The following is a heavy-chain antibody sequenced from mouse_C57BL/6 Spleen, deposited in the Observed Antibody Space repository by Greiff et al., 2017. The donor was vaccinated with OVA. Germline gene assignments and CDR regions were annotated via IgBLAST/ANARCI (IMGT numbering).Heavy chain of an antibody. J-gene: IGHJ3*01. CDR2: IRYDGSN. D-gene: IGHD5-1*01. V-gene: IGHV3-6*01. Sequence: EVKLEESGPGLVKPSQSLSLTCSVTGYSITSGYYWNWIRQFPGNKLEWMGYIRYDGSNNSNPSLKNRIAITRDPSNNQCFLKLKSMTTEDTATNYCARDEGYEYLAWFAYWGQGTLVTVSA. CDR3: ARDEGYEYLAWFAY. CDR1: GYSITSGYY.